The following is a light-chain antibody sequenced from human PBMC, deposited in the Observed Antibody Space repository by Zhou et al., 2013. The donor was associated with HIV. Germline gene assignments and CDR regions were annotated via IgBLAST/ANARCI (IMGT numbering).Light chain of an antibody. CDR3: QQYYSTPQDI. CDR1: QGISNS. CDR2: AAS. V-gene: IGKV1-NL1*01. Sequence: DIQMTQSPSSLSASVGDRVTITCRASQGISNSLAWYQQKPGKAPKLLLYAASRLESGVPSRFNGSGSGTDYTLTISSLQPEDFATYYCQQYYSTPQDIFGQGTKTGDQT. J-gene: IGKJ2*01.